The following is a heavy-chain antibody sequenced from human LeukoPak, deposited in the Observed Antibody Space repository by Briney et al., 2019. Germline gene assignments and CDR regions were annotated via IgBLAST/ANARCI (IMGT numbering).Heavy chain of an antibody. CDR3: GSHPLAAAVTKKFFYYYMDV. J-gene: IGHJ6*03. CDR2: IYTSGST. Sequence: SETLSLTCTVSGGSISSYYWSWIRQPPGKGLEWIGYIYTSGSTNYNPSLKSRVTISVDTSKNQFSLKLSSVTAADTAVIYCGSHPLAAAVTKKFFYYYMDVWAKGPRSPSP. V-gene: IGHV4-4*09. CDR1: GGSISSYY. D-gene: IGHD6-13*01.